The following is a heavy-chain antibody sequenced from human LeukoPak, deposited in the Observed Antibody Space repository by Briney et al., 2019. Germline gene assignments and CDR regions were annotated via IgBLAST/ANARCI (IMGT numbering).Heavy chain of an antibody. Sequence: GASVTVSFKGSGYTFTIYGISWGRQAAGQGGEWMGWISAYNANTNYAQKLQGRVTMTTDTSTSTAYMELRSLRSDDTAVYYCARDFGSPFSSSLSHYYMDVWGKGTTVTVSS. J-gene: IGHJ6*03. V-gene: IGHV1-18*01. D-gene: IGHD6-6*01. CDR3: ARDFGSPFSSSLSHYYMDV. CDR1: GYTFTIYG. CDR2: ISAYNANT.